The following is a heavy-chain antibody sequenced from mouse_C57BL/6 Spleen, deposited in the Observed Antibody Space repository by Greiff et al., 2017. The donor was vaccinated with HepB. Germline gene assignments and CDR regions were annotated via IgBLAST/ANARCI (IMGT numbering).Heavy chain of an antibody. J-gene: IGHJ3*01. CDR1: GFTFSSYG. D-gene: IGHD1-1*01. CDR3: ARHPGSSYAGFAY. CDR2: ISSGGSYT. V-gene: IGHV5-6*01. Sequence: EVKLVESGGDLVKPGGSLKLSCAASGFTFSSYGMSWVRQTPDKRLEWVATISSGGSYTYYPDSVKGRFTISRDNAKNTLYLQMSSLKSEDTAMYYCARHPGSSYAGFAYWGQGTLVTVSA.